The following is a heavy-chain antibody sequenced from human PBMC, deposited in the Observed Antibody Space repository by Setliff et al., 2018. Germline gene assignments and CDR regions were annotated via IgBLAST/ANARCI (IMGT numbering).Heavy chain of an antibody. CDR1: GFSFSRHW. D-gene: IGHD2-8*01. Sequence: GGSLRLSCVVSGFSFSRHWLSWVRQAPGKGREWVADIKQDGSTKYYLDSVKGRFTISRDNAKRSLYRQMNGLREDDTCVYYCARDDANNYDAFDNWGQGTLVTVSS. V-gene: IGHV3-7*01. CDR2: IKQDGSTK. CDR3: ARDDANNYDAFDN. J-gene: IGHJ3*02.